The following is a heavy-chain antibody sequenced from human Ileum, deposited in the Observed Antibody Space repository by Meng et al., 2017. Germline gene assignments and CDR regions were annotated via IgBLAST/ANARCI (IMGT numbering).Heavy chain of an antibody. Sequence: EVQVLESGGGLARPGGSLRLSCAASGFAFHYFGMSWVRQAQGKGLEWVALINGGGGLTYYADSVKGRFTISRDNSKNTLHLQMNSLRPDDTATYYCVRGVFDSWGQGTLVTVSS. CDR1: GFAFHYFG. V-gene: IGHV3-23*01. J-gene: IGHJ5*01. CDR2: INGGGGLT. CDR3: VRGVFDS.